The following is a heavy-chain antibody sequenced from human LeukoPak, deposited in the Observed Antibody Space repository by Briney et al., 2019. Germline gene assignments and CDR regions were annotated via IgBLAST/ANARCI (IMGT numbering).Heavy chain of an antibody. CDR1: GYTFSSCA. V-gene: IGHV7-4-1*02. D-gene: IGHD3-22*01. Sequence: ASVKVSCKASGYTFSSCAINWVRQAPGQGLEYMGWIDTKTGNPTYAQGFTGRFVFSLDTSVSTAYLQISSLKAEDTAVYYCAIHPSDSSGYFSYWGQGTLVTVSS. J-gene: IGHJ4*02. CDR3: AIHPSDSSGYFSY. CDR2: IDTKTGNP.